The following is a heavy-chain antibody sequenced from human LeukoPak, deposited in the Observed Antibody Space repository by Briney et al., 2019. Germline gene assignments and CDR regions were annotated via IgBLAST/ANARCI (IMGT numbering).Heavy chain of an antibody. J-gene: IGHJ4*02. CDR3: ASTYYDALTASNMRTAY. D-gene: IGHD3-9*01. V-gene: IGHV4-34*01. Sequence: SETLSLTCAVYGASFSGYFWTWIRQPPGKGLEWIGEISHSGRANYNPSLQSRVTISVDTSMNQFFLQLTSVTAADTAVYYCASTYYDALTASNMRTAYWGQGTLVTVSS. CDR1: GASFSGYF. CDR2: ISHSGRA.